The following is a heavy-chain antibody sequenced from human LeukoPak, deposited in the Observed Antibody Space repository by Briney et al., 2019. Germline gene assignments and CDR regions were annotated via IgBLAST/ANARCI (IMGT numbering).Heavy chain of an antibody. J-gene: IGHJ5*02. CDR2: IYDSGST. V-gene: IGHV4-39*01. Sequence: SETLSLTCAVSGGSISNSNWWSWVRQPPGKGLEWIGSIYDSGSTYHNPSLKSRVTISVDTSKNQFSLKLNSVTAADTAVYYRARHYGPWGQGTLVTVSS. D-gene: IGHD3-10*01. CDR1: GGSISNSNW. CDR3: ARHYGP.